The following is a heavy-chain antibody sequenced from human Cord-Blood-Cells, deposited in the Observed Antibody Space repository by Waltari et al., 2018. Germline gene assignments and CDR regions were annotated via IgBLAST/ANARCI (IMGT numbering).Heavy chain of an antibody. J-gene: IGHJ4*02. CDR1: GFTFSSYA. Sequence: QVQLVESGGGVVQPGRSLRLSCAASGFTFSSYAMHWVRPAPGKGLEWVAVISYDGSNKYYADSVKGRFTISRDNSKNTLYLQMNSLRAEDTAVYYCARAYYDSSGYYFDYWGQGTLVTVSS. CDR2: ISYDGSNK. D-gene: IGHD3-22*01. V-gene: IGHV3-30-3*01. CDR3: ARAYYDSSGYYFDY.